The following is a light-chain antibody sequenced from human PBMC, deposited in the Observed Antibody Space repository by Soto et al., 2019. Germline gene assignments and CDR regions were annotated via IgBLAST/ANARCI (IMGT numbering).Light chain of an antibody. CDR1: ALPKQY. V-gene: IGLV3-25*03. CDR2: KDS. CDR3: QSADSSGTNVV. J-gene: IGLJ2*01. Sequence: SYELTQPPSVSVSPGQTARITCSGDALPKQYAYWYQQKPGQAPVLVIYKDSERPSGIPERFSGSSSGTTVTLTISGVQAEDEADSYCQSADSSGTNVVFGGGTKLTVL.